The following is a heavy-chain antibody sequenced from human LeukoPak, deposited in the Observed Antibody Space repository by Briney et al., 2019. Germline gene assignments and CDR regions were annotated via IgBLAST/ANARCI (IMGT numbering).Heavy chain of an antibody. Sequence: WASVKVSCKASGYTFTGYYMHWVRQAPGQGLEWMGWINLKSGGTNYAGKFQGRVTMTRDTTTSTAYMDLSRLRSVDTAVYYCARGSLFGGATRSAGAFDIWGQGTMVTVSS. J-gene: IGHJ3*02. CDR2: INLKSGGT. V-gene: IGHV1-2*02. D-gene: IGHD3-16*01. CDR3: ARGSLFGGATRSAGAFDI. CDR1: GYTFTGYY.